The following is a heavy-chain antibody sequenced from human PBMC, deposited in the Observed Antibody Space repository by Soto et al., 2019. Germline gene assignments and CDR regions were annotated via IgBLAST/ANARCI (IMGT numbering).Heavy chain of an antibody. CDR2: INAGNGNT. Sequence: QVQLVQSGAEEKKPGASVKVSCKASGYTFTSYAMHWVRQAPGQRLEWMGWINAGNGNTKYSQKFQGRVTLTRDTSASTAYMELSSLRSEDTAVYYCARDRHIVVVVAANYNWYDPWGKGTLVTVSS. D-gene: IGHD2-15*01. CDR3: ARDRHIVVVVAANYNWYDP. V-gene: IGHV1-3*05. CDR1: GYTFTSYA. J-gene: IGHJ5*02.